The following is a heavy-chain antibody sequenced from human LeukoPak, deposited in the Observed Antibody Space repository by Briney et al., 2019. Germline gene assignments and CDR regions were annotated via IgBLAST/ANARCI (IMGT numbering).Heavy chain of an antibody. CDR3: ARETKRFTMVRGVRGYYYGMDV. J-gene: IGHJ6*02. Sequence: SDTLSLTCSVSGGSISNYFWSWIRQPPGKGLEYIGHISYSGNSYYNPSLESRVTISVDTSKNQFSLKLSSVTAADTALYYCARETKRFTMVRGVRGYYYGMDVWGQGTTVIVSS. CDR2: ISYSGNS. D-gene: IGHD3-10*01. V-gene: IGHV4-59*01. CDR1: GGSISNYF.